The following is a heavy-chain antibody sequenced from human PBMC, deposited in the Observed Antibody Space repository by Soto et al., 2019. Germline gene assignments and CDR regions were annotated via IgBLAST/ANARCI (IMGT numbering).Heavy chain of an antibody. V-gene: IGHV3-21*04. J-gene: IGHJ5*02. Sequence: PGGSLRLSCAASGFTFRIYSMNWVRQAPGKGLEWVSSISSSSGCVFYADSVKGRFTISRDNAKNTLYLQMNSLRAEDTAVYYCAKDLSSSAWFDPWGQGTLVTVSS. D-gene: IGHD6-6*01. CDR2: ISSSSGCV. CDR1: GFTFRIYS. CDR3: AKDLSSSAWFDP.